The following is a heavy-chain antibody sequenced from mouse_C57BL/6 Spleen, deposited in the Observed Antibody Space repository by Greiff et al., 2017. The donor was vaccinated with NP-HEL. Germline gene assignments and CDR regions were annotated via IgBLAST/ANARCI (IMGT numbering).Heavy chain of an antibody. CDR2: IDPSDSET. Sequence: LQQPGAELVRPGSSVKLSCKASGYTFTSYWMHWVKQRPIQGLEWIGNIDPSDSETHYNQKFKDKATLTVDKSSSTAYMQLSSLTSEDSAVYYCARPYDYDRYFDVWGTGTTVTVSS. J-gene: IGHJ1*03. CDR1: GYTFTSYW. V-gene: IGHV1-52*01. CDR3: ARPYDYDRYFDV. D-gene: IGHD2-4*01.